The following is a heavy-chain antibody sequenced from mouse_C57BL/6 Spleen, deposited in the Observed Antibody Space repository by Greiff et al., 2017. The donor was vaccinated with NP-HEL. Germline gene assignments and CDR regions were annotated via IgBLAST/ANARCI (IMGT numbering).Heavy chain of an antibody. J-gene: IGHJ4*01. CDR3: ARGDGYSAMDY. CDR2: IYPRSGNT. CDR1: GYTFTSYG. V-gene: IGHV1-81*01. Sequence: QVQLQQSGAELARPGASVKLSCKASGYTFTSYGISWVKQRTGQGLEWIGEIYPRSGNTYYNEKFKGKATLTADKSSSTAYMELSSLTSEDSAVYFCARGDGYSAMDYWGQGTSVTVSS. D-gene: IGHD2-3*01.